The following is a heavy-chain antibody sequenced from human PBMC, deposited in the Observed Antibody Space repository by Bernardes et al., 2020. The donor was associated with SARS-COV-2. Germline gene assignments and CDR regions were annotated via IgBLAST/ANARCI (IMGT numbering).Heavy chain of an antibody. V-gene: IGHV1-18*01. CDR2: ARGYSGNP. D-gene: IGHD3-22*01. CDR3: AREGYYDSPGDY. J-gene: IGHJ4*02. CDR1: GYNFVNYG. Sequence: ASVKVSCKASGYNFVNYGINWVRQAPGQGPEWVGWARGYSGNPNYAQKFQVRLTMTTDTSTSTAYMELRSLRSDDTAVYYCAREGYYDSPGDYWGQGTLVTVSS.